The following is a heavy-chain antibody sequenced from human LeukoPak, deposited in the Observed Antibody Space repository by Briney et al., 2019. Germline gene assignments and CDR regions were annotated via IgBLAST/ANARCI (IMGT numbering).Heavy chain of an antibody. V-gene: IGHV4-34*01. Sequence: SETLSLTCAVYGGSFSGYYWSWIRQPPGKGLEWIGEINHSGSTNYNPSLKSRVTISVDTSKNQFSLKLSSVTAADTAVYYCARGLPTMSIPDIWGQGTMVTVSS. CDR2: INHSGST. CDR3: ARGLPTMSIPDI. J-gene: IGHJ3*02. CDR1: GGSFSGYY. D-gene: IGHD3-22*01.